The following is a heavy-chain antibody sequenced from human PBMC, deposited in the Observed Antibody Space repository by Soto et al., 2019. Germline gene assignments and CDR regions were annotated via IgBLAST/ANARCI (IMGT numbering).Heavy chain of an antibody. V-gene: IGHV1-18*01. CDR1: GYTFNFYG. Sequence: ASVKVSCKASGYTFNFYGITWVRQAPGQGLEWMGWISGFNGNTNYAADLQGRVTMTTDTSTSTAYMELSSLRSDDPAVYYCARIGVSSGHESPDFDSWGQGTLVTVS. J-gene: IGHJ4*02. CDR3: ARIGVSSGHESPDFDS. CDR2: ISGFNGNT. D-gene: IGHD3-16*01.